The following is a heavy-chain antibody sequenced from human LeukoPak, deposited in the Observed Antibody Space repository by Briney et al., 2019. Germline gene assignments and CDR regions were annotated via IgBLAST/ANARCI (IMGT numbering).Heavy chain of an antibody. CDR1: GFTFSSYA. CDR2: ISGSGGST. Sequence: GGSLRLSCAASGFTFSSYAMGWVRQAPGKGLEWVSAISGSGGSTYYADSVKGRFTISRDNSKNTLYLQMNSLRAEDTAVYYCAKWLLGYCSSTSCRGSTYFDYWGQGTLVTVSS. V-gene: IGHV3-23*01. J-gene: IGHJ4*02. D-gene: IGHD2-2*01. CDR3: AKWLLGYCSSTSCRGSTYFDY.